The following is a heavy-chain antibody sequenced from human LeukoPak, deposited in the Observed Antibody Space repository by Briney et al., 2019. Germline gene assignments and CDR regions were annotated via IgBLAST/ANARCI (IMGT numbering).Heavy chain of an antibody. D-gene: IGHD5-24*01. CDR3: ARGLGDGYNPFDY. J-gene: IGHJ4*02. Sequence: PGGSLRLSCAASGFTFSRFSMNWVRQAPGKGLEWLSYISSSSPMYYADSVKGRFTISRDNARNSLYLQMNSLRDEDTAVYYCARGLGDGYNPFDYWGQGTLVTVSS. CDR2: ISSSSPM. CDR1: GFTFSRFS. V-gene: IGHV3-48*02.